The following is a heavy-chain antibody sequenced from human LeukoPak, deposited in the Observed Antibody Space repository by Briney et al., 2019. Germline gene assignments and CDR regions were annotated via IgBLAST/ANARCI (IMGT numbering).Heavy chain of an antibody. J-gene: IGHJ2*01. Sequence: PSETLSLTCIVSGGSISTYYWSWIRQPPGKGLEWIGYISYSGSTNYNPSLKSRVTISVDTSKNQFSLKLSSVTAADTAVYYCARVVGLPDWYFDLWGRGTLVTVSS. D-gene: IGHD1-26*01. CDR3: ARVVGLPDWYFDL. V-gene: IGHV4-59*01. CDR1: GGSISTYY. CDR2: ISYSGST.